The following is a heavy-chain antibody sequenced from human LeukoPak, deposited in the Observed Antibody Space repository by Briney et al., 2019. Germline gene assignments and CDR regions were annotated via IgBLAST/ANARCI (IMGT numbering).Heavy chain of an antibody. CDR1: GFTFSSFG. CDR3: ARDLVSGAYTFDV. D-gene: IGHD3-16*01. CDR2: ISNSGTPV. J-gene: IGHJ3*01. Sequence: PGGSLRLSCAASGFTFSSFGLNWGREAPGKGLEWVSYISNSGTPVYYADSVRGRFTFSRDNAKNSLYLQMNSLRAEDTAVYYCARDLVSGAYTFDVWGQGTMVTVSS. V-gene: IGHV3-48*03.